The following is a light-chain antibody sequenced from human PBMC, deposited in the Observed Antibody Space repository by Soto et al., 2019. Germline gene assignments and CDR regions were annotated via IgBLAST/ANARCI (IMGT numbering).Light chain of an antibody. Sequence: QSALTQPASVSGSPGQSITISCTGSISDVGGYNYVSWYQQHPGKAPKLIIYEVSNRPSGESHRFSGSKSGNTASLTISGLQAEDEADYYCSSYTSSYNYVFGNGTKLTV. CDR1: ISDVGGYNY. V-gene: IGLV2-14*01. CDR3: SSYTSSYNYV. CDR2: EVS. J-gene: IGLJ1*01.